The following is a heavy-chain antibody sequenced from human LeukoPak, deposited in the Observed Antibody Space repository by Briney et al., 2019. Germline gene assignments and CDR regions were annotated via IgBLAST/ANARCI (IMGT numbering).Heavy chain of an antibody. CDR2: INPNSGGT. D-gene: IGHD5-24*01. CDR3: ATDHSMANTAWWFDP. Sequence: GASVRVSCKASGYTFTDYYIHWVRQAPGQGLEWMGWINPNSGGTNYAQRFQGRVTMTRDTSISTAYMELSRLRSEDTAFYYCATDHSMANTAWWFDPWGQGTLVTVSS. CDR1: GYTFTDYY. J-gene: IGHJ5*02. V-gene: IGHV1-2*02.